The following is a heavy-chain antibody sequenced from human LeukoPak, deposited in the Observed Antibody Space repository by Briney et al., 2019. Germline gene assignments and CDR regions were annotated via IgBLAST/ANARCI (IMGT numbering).Heavy chain of an antibody. J-gene: IGHJ4*02. CDR2: ISGSGGST. D-gene: IGHD1-26*01. CDR3: APRPSGSYYGPDY. CDR1: GFTFSRYW. V-gene: IGHV3-23*01. Sequence: SGGSLRLSCAASGFTFSRYWMSWVRQAPGKGLEWVSAISGSGGSTYYADSVKGRFTISRDNSKNTLYLQMNSLRAEDTAVYYCAPRPSGSYYGPDYWGQGTLVTVSS.